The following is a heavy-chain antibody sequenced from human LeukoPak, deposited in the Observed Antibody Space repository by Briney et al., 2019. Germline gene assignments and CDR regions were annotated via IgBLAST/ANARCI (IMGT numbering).Heavy chain of an antibody. V-gene: IGHV7-4-1*02. CDR2: INTNTGNP. CDR1: GYTFTSYA. Sequence: GASVQVSCKASGYTFTSYAINWVRQAPGQGLEWMGWINTNTGNPTYAQGFTGRFVFSLDTSVSTAYLQISSLKAEDTAVYYCARDTADVDIVPTITTYWGQGTLVTVSS. CDR3: ARDTADVDIVPTITTY. J-gene: IGHJ4*02. D-gene: IGHD5-12*01.